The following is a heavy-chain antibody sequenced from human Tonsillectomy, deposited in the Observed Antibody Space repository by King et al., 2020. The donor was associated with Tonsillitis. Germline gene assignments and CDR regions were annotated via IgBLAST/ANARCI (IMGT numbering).Heavy chain of an antibody. D-gene: IGHD3-3*01. CDR3: ARAPRGTTIAVDY. CDR2: IYYSGST. J-gene: IGHJ4*02. V-gene: IGHV4-59*01. Sequence: QLQESGPGLVKPSETLSLTCTVSGGSISSYYWSWIRQPPGKGLEWIGYIYYSGSTNYNPSLKSRVTISVDTSKNQFSLKLSSVTAADTAVYYCARAPRGTTIAVDYWGPGTLVTVSP. CDR1: GGSISSYY.